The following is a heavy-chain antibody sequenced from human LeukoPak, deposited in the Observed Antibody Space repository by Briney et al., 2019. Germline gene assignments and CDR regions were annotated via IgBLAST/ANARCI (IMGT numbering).Heavy chain of an antibody. J-gene: IGHJ5*02. V-gene: IGHV3-53*01. D-gene: IGHD3-10*01. CDR3: AKGSGSYYLYNWFDP. CDR2: IYSGGST. Sequence: GGSLRLSCAASGFTVSSNYMSWVRQAPGKGLEWVSVIYSGGSTYCADSVKGRFTISRDNSKNTLYLQMNSLRAEDTAVYYCAKGSGSYYLYNWFDPWGQGTLVTVSS. CDR1: GFTVSSNY.